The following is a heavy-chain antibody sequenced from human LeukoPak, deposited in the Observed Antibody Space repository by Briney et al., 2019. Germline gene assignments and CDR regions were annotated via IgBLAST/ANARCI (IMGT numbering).Heavy chain of an antibody. Sequence: ASVTVSCKASGYTFTSYGISWVRQAPGQGLEWMGWISAYNGNTNYAQKFQGRVTMTRNTSISTAYMELSSLRSEDTAVYYCAIGKSHYDFRFDYWGQGTLVTVPS. CDR1: GYTFTSYG. V-gene: IGHV1-18*01. D-gene: IGHD3-3*01. CDR2: ISAYNGNT. J-gene: IGHJ4*02. CDR3: AIGKSHYDFRFDY.